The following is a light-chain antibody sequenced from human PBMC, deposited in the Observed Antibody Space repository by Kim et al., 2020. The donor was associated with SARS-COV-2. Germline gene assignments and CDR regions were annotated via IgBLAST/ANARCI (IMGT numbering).Light chain of an antibody. V-gene: IGKV4-1*01. CDR2: WPS. Sequence: TTVNCKDRLSILTSANNKTRCRCDEQKPGQQPELLVFWPSAGASVVPERYSGSGFGAGFTLTISTLRAEDVAVVYCYRYDSNPWTFCQGTKVDIK. CDR3: YRYDSNPWT. J-gene: IGKJ1*01. CDR1: LSILTSANNKTR.